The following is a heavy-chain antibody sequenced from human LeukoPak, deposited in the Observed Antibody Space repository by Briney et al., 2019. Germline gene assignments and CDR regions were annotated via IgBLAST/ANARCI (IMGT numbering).Heavy chain of an antibody. D-gene: IGHD3-22*01. CDR1: GFTFSSYG. V-gene: IGHV3-23*01. CDR2: IRGSGDRT. Sequence: GGSLRLSCAASGFTFSSYGIHWVRQAPGKGLEWVSAIRGSGDRTHYADSVKGRFTISRDNSKNTLYLQMNSLRAEDTAVYYCAKAEGYYDSSGYYRGVDYWGQGTLVTVSS. CDR3: AKAEGYYDSSGYYRGVDY. J-gene: IGHJ4*02.